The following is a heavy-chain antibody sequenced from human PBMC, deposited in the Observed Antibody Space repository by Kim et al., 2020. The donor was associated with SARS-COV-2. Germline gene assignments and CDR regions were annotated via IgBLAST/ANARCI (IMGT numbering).Heavy chain of an antibody. D-gene: IGHD1-26*01. J-gene: IGHJ4*02. V-gene: IGHV3-9*01. CDR3: AKDSLGSIDY. Sequence: DYADSVKGRFTISRDNAKNSLYLQMNSLRVEDTALYYCAKDSLGSIDYWGQGTLVTVSS.